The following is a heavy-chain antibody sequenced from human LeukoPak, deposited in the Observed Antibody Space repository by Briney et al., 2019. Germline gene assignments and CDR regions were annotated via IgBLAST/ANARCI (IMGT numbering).Heavy chain of an antibody. CDR3: ARHSNSWYVSFDY. D-gene: IGHD6-13*01. Sequence: SETLSLTCTVSGGSINNYYWSWIRQTPEKGLEWIAYTYYTGSTNYNPSLKSRVTISVDASKNNFSLKVFSVTAADTAVYYCARHSNSWYVSFDYWGQGALVTASS. CDR2: TYYTGST. CDR1: GGSINNYY. J-gene: IGHJ4*02. V-gene: IGHV4-59*01.